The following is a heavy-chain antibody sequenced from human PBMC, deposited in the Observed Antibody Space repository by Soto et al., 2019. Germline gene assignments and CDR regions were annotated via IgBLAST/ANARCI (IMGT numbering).Heavy chain of an antibody. J-gene: IGHJ4*02. CDR2: VFYTGFT. D-gene: IGHD1-20*01. V-gene: IGHV4-39*01. Sequence: PPENLSLTCAPSGGSISGSYYYWGWLRQSPGTGPEWIGSVFYTGFTSYNPSLESRVSVSVDTSKNQFSLKASGVSAADTAVYYCATSQKGYNWNYFDHWGQGALVTVSS. CDR1: GGSISGSYYY. CDR3: ATSQKGYNWNYFDH.